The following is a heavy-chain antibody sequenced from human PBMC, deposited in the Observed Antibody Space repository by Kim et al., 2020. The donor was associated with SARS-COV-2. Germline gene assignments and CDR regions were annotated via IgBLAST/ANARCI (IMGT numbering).Heavy chain of an antibody. CDR1: GFNFSNFG. J-gene: IGHJ3*01. Sequence: GGSLRLSCAASGFNFSNFGIHWVRQAPGKGLEWVAVISYDGSDKYYTDSVKGRFTISRDNSKDTLYLQLNSLRAEDTAVYYCAKTYYYASGNYNDAFDV. CDR2: ISYDGSDK. D-gene: IGHD3-10*01. V-gene: IGHV3-30*18. CDR3: AKTYYYASGNYNDAFDV.